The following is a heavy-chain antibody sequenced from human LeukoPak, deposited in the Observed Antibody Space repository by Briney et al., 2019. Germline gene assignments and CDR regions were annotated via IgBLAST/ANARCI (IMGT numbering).Heavy chain of an antibody. Sequence: SETLSLTCAVYGGSFSGYYWSWIRQPPGKGLEWIGEINHSGSTNYNPSLKSRVTISVDTSKNRFSLKLSSVTAADTAVYYCARGALPASFDYWGQGNLVTVSS. CDR2: INHSGST. J-gene: IGHJ4*02. V-gene: IGHV4-34*01. D-gene: IGHD2-2*01. CDR1: GGSFSGYY. CDR3: ARGALPASFDY.